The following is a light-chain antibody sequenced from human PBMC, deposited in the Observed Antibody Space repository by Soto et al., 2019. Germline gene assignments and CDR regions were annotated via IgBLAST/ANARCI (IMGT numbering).Light chain of an antibody. CDR2: GAS. J-gene: IGKJ1*01. Sequence: EIVMTQSPADLSVSPGERATLSCRASQSVSSKLAWYQQKPGQAPRLLVYGASTRDTAIPARFSGSGSGTEFTLTSSRLQSEDFAVYYCQQYSNRPWTFGQGTKVEIK. CDR3: QQYSNRPWT. V-gene: IGKV3-15*01. CDR1: QSVSSK.